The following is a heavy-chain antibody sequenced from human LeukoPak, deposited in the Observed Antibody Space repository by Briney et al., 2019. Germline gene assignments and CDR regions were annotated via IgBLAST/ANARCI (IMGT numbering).Heavy chain of an antibody. J-gene: IGHJ4*02. Sequence: SDTLSLTCTVSGGSISSGDYYWSWIRQPPGKGLEWIGYIYYSGSTYYNPSLKSRVTISVDTSKNQFSLKLSSVTAADTAVYYCARGGRIAIFGVVIRPYYFDYWGQGTLVTVSS. CDR3: ARGGRIAIFGVVIRPYYFDY. CDR2: IYYSGST. V-gene: IGHV4-30-4*02. CDR1: GGSISSGDYY. D-gene: IGHD3-3*01.